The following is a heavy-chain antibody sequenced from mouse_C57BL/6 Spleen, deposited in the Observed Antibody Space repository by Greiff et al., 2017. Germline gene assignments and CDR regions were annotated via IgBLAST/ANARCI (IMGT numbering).Heavy chain of an antibody. J-gene: IGHJ1*03. Sequence: QVQLQQSGAELAKPGASVKLSCKASGYTFTSYWMHWVKQRPGQGLEWIGYINPSSGYTKYNQKFKAKANLTADKSSSTAYMQLSSLTYADSAVYYCARNVVARYFDVGGTGTTVTVSS. CDR3: ARNVVARYFDV. CDR2: INPSSGYT. CDR1: GYTFTSYW. V-gene: IGHV1-7*01. D-gene: IGHD1-1*01.